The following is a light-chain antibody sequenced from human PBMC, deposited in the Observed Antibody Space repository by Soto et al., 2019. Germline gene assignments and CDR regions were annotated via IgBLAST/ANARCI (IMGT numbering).Light chain of an antibody. CDR1: SSEVGGYNY. J-gene: IGLJ1*01. Sequence: QSVLTQPPPASGSPGQSVTISCTGTSSEVGGYNYVSWYQQHPGKAPKLMIYEVSKRPSGVPDRFSGSKSGNTASLTVSGLQAEDEADYYCSSYAGSNTFHVFGTGTKVTVL. V-gene: IGLV2-8*01. CDR2: EVS. CDR3: SSYAGSNTFHV.